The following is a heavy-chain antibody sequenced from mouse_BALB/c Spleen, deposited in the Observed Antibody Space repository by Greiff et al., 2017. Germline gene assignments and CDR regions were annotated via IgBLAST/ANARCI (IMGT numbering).Heavy chain of an antibody. V-gene: IGHV3-6*02. D-gene: IGHD2-3*01. CDR1: GYSITSGYY. CDR3: ARDGYYVRAMDY. Sequence: ESGPGLVKPSQSLSLTCSVTGYSITSGYYWNWIRQFPGNLLEWLGYISYDGSNNYNPSLKNRISITRDTSKNQFFLKLNSVTTEDTATYYCARDGYYVRAMDYWGQGTSVTVSS. CDR2: ISYDGSN. J-gene: IGHJ4*01.